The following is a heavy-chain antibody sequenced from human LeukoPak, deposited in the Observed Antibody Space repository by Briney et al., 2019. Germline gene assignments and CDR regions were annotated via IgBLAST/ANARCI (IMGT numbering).Heavy chain of an antibody. Sequence: PSETLSLTCAVSGGSITNSQWWSWVRQPPGKGLEWIGEIYHSGSTNYNPSLRSRVTMSVDKSKNQFSLKLSSVTAADTAVYYCARSTVGIFPNWFDPWGQGTLVTVSS. D-gene: IGHD4-23*01. J-gene: IGHJ5*02. V-gene: IGHV4-4*02. CDR3: ARSTVGIFPNWFDP. CDR2: IYHSGST. CDR1: GGSITNSQW.